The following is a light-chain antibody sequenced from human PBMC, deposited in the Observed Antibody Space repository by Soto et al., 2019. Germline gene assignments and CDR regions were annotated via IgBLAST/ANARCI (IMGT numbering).Light chain of an antibody. CDR2: GAS. V-gene: IGKV3-20*01. CDR1: QSVSDNY. J-gene: IGKJ4*01. Sequence: EIVLTQSPGALSLSPGERATLSCRASQSVSDNYLAWYQQKTGQAPRLLIYGASIRATGIPDRFSGSGSGADFTLTISRLEPEDFAVYYCQQYGGSPRVSFGGGTKVEIK. CDR3: QQYGGSPRVS.